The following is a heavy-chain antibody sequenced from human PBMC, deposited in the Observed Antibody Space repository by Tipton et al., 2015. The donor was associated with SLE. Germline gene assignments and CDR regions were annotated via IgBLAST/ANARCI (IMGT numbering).Heavy chain of an antibody. CDR3: ARGQQGSYYDAGSGNWFDP. J-gene: IGHJ5*02. Sequence: GLVKPSETLSLTCAVSGGSINSGDYSWSWIRQPPGKGLEWIGYIFRGGNAYYNPPLNSRVTISLDKSKNHFSLKLSSVTAADTAVYYCARGQQGSYYDAGSGNWFDPWGQGTLVTVSA. CDR2: IFRGGNA. D-gene: IGHD1-26*01. CDR1: GGSINSGDYS. V-gene: IGHV4-30-2*01.